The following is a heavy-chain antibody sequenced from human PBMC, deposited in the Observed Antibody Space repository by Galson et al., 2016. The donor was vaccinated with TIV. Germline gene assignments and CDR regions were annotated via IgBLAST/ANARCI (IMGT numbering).Heavy chain of an antibody. J-gene: IGHJ6*02. CDR2: ISSNSVYL. D-gene: IGHD5-18*01. Sequence: SLRLSCAASGFTFHDYGMHWVRQVLGKGLEWVSGISSNSVYLGYADSVKGRFTISRDNAKNSLYLQMNSLRPEDTALYYCAKARGYSYASPQDYYYGMDVWGQGTTVTVSS. CDR1: GFTFHDYG. V-gene: IGHV3-9*01. CDR3: AKARGYSYASPQDYYYGMDV.